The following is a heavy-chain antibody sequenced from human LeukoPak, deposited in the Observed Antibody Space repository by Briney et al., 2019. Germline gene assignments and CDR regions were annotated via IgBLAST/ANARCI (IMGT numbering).Heavy chain of an antibody. Sequence: SQTLSLSCTVSGGSISSGGYYWSWIRQHPGKGLEWIGYIYDSVSTYYNPSLKSRVTISVDTSKKQFSLKLSSVTAADTAVYYCASGGWTMESSYYYYYVDVWGKGTTVTVS. V-gene: IGHV4-31*03. CDR2: IYDSVST. CDR3: ASGGWTMESSYYYYYVDV. D-gene: IGHD3-16*01. CDR1: GGSISSGGYY. J-gene: IGHJ6*03.